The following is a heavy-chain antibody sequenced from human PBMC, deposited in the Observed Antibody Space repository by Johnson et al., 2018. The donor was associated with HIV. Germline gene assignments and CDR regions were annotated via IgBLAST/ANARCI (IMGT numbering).Heavy chain of an antibody. CDR2: ISYAGINT. Sequence: VQLVESGGGVVQPGRSLRLSCAASRFTFSSHAMHWVRQAPGQGLEWVAVISYAGINTYYVDSVKGRFTISRDNSKNTLYLQMNSLRAEDTAVYYCAKDLEEGQQWLIGAFDIWGQGTMVTVSS. CDR3: AKDLEEGQQWLIGAFDI. V-gene: IGHV3-30*04. D-gene: IGHD6-19*01. CDR1: RFTFSSHA. J-gene: IGHJ3*02.